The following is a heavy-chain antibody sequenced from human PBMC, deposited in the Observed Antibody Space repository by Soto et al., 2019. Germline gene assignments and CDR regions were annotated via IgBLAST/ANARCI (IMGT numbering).Heavy chain of an antibody. CDR3: ARDFAYFDS. V-gene: IGHV4-59*01. CDR2: VYHTGRT. CDR1: RGSINNYY. D-gene: IGHD3-3*01. Sequence: PSETLSLTCTVSRGSINNYYWTLIRQPPGKGLEWIGYVYHTGRTSYNPSLKSRVSISMDTSENQFSLNLDSVTAADTAVYFCARDFAYFDSWGQGTLVTVSS. J-gene: IGHJ4*02.